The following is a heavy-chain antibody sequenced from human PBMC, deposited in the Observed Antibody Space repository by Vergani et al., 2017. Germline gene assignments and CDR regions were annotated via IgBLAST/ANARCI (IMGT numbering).Heavy chain of an antibody. CDR2: INAGNGNT. D-gene: IGHD2-2*01. J-gene: IGHJ5*02. V-gene: IGHV1-3*01. Sequence: QVQLVQSGAEVKKPGASVKVSCKASGYTFTSYAMHWVRQAPGQRLEWMGWINAGNGNTKYSQKFQGRVTITRDTSASTAYMELSSLRSEDTAVYYCARDHPPPDCSSTSCPSFGWFDPWGQGTLVTVSS. CDR1: GYTFTSYA. CDR3: ARDHPPPDCSSTSCPSFGWFDP.